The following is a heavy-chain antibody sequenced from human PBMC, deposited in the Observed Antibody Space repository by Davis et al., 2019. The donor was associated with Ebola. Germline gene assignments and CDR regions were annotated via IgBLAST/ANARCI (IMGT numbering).Heavy chain of an antibody. D-gene: IGHD3-9*01. CDR1: GGAISSYQ. V-gene: IGHV4-59*01. J-gene: IGHJ4*02. Sequence: GSLRLSCTVSGGAISSYQWNWIRQPPGKGLEWIGYVSYSGSTNYNPSLKSRVAISVDTARNQFHLKLTYVTAADTAVYYCASGRESYDVLTGYYGATFDSWGQGTLVTVSS. CDR2: VSYSGST. CDR3: ASGRESYDVLTGYYGATFDS.